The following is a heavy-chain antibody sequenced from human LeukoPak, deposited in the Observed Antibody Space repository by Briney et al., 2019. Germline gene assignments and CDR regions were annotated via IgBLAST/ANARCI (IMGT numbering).Heavy chain of an antibody. CDR2: TYNSGST. D-gene: IGHD1-26*01. J-gene: IGHJ4*02. CDR1: GASVNTDY. Sequence: SETLSLTCTVSGASVNTDYWSWIRQPPGKGLEWIGYTYNSGSTNYNPSLKSRVTISVGTSKNHFSLRLTSVTAADTAMYYCARDRGEGRERPFDYWGRGTLVTVSS. V-gene: IGHV4-59*02. CDR3: ARDRGEGRERPFDY.